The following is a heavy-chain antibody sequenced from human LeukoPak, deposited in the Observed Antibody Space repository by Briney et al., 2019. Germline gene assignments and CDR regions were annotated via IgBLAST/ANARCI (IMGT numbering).Heavy chain of an antibody. CDR3: ARLDCYDVVGWYNH. CDR2: VSHDGTT. D-gene: IGHD3/OR15-3a*01. Sequence: PSETLSLTCSVSGDSVTTYYWSWIRQATGKGLEGIGYVSHDGTTKYTPSLRSRVIMSFDTAHNTISLRLTTATAADTALYLCARLDCYDVVGWYNHWGRGTQVTVS. CDR1: GDSVTTYY. V-gene: IGHV4-59*08. J-gene: IGHJ5*02.